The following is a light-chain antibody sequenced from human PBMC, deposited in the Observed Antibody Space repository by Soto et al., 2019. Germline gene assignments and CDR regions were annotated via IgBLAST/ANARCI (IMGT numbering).Light chain of an antibody. Sequence: DIVLTQSPATLSLSPGERATLSCRASQSVDSSLAWFQQKPGQAPRLLIYDASNRATGIPARFSGSGSVTDFTLTISSLEPEDFAVYYCQQRGSWPQLTFGGGTKVEI. J-gene: IGKJ4*01. CDR2: DAS. CDR1: QSVDSS. CDR3: QQRGSWPQLT. V-gene: IGKV3-11*01.